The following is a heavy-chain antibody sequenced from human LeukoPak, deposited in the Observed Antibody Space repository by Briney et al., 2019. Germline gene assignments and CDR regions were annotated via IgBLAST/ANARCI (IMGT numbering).Heavy chain of an antibody. CDR2: MNPNSGNT. D-gene: IGHD3-3*01. CDR1: GYTFTSYD. J-gene: IGHJ4*02. Sequence: GASVKVSCKASGYTFTSYDINWVRQATGQGLEWMGWMNPNSGNTGYAQKFQGRVTITRNTSISTAYMELSSLRSEDTAVYYCARGYDFWSGYYLFDYWGQGTLVTVSS. CDR3: ARGYDFWSGYYLFDY. V-gene: IGHV1-8*03.